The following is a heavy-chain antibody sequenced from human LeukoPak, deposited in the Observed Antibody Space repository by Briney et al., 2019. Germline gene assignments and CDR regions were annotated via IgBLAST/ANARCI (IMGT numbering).Heavy chain of an antibody. V-gene: IGHV2-70*11. D-gene: IGHD1-20*01. J-gene: IGHJ5*02. CDR1: GFSLSTSGMC. CDR3: ARGLSNWNPGLWFDP. Sequence: SGPALVKPTQTLTLTCTFSGFSLSTSGMCVSWIRQPPGKALEWLARIDWDDDKYYSTSLKTRLTISKDTSKNQVVLTMTNMDPVDTATYYCARGLSNWNPGLWFDPWGQGTLVTVSS. CDR2: IDWDDDK.